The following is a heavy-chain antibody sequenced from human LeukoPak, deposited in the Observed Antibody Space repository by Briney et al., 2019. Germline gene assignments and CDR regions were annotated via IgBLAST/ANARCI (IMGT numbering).Heavy chain of an antibody. Sequence: ASVNVSCKASGFRFSSFGVSWVRQAPGQGLEWMGWISNYFGVTHYAEKFEDGITMTVDTSTTTVYMELRSLKYDDTAIYYCARDSDYSGNGNGDWFDPWGQGTVVTVSS. CDR3: ARDSDYSGNGNGDWFDP. CDR2: ISNYFGVT. J-gene: IGHJ5*02. D-gene: IGHD4-11*01. CDR1: GFRFSSFG. V-gene: IGHV1-18*04.